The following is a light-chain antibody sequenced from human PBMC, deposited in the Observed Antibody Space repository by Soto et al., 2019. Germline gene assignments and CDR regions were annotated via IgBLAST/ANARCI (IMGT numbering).Light chain of an antibody. CDR2: DAS. V-gene: IGKV3-15*01. CDR1: QSVRKN. Sequence: EIVMTQSPATLSVSPGERATLSSRASQSVRKNLAWYQHKPGQVPRLLIYDASNRATGVPVRFSGSGSETEFTLTISSLQSEDFAVYYCHQYSNWPLTFGGGTKVEIK. J-gene: IGKJ4*01. CDR3: HQYSNWPLT.